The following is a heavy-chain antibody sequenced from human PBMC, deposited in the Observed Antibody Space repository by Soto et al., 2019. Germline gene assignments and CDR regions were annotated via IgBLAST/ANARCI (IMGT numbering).Heavy chain of an antibody. D-gene: IGHD2-15*01. CDR3: ARGGDVVVVESSTKLDY. J-gene: IGHJ4*02. CDR1: GGSFSGYY. CDR2: INHSGST. V-gene: IGHV4-34*01. Sequence: SETLSLTCAVYGGSFSGYYWSWSRQPPGKGLEWIGEINHSGSTNYNPSLKSRVTISVDTSKNQFSLKLSSVTAADTAVYYCARGGDVVVVESSTKLDYWGQRTLVTVSS.